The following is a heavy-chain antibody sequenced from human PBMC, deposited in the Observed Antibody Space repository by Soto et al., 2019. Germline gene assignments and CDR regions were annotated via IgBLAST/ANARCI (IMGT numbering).Heavy chain of an antibody. CDR3: ARGIEVVVVAGTYYGMDV. D-gene: IGHD2-15*01. CDR1: GGTFSSYA. CDR2: IIPIFGTA. J-gene: IGHJ6*02. Sequence: SVKVSCKASGGTFSSYAISWVRQAPGQGLEWMGGIIPIFGTANYAQKFQGRVTITADESTSTAYMELSSLRSEDTAVYYCARGIEVVVVAGTYYGMDVWGQGTTVTVSS. V-gene: IGHV1-69*13.